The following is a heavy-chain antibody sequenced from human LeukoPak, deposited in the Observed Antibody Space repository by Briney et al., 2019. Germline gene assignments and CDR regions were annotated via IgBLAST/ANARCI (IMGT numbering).Heavy chain of an antibody. J-gene: IGHJ4*02. CDR3: ASNSRGYSGYDLYYFDY. D-gene: IGHD5-12*01. V-gene: IGHV6-1*01. Sequence: SQTLSLTCAISGDSVSSNSAAWNWIRQSPSRDLEWLGRTYYRSKWYNDYAVSVKSRITINPDTSKNQFSLQLNSVTPEDTAVYYCASNSRGYSGYDLYYFDYWGQGTLVTVSS. CDR1: GDSVSSNSAA. CDR2: TYYRSKWYN.